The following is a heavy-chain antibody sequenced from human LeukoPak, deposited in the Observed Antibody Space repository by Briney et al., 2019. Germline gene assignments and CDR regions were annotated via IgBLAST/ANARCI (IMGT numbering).Heavy chain of an antibody. CDR3: ARVTEWNDFDY. CDR1: GGSISSSSYY. Sequence: SETLSLTCTVSGGSISSSSYYWGWIRQPPGKGLERIGSIYYTGSTNYNPSLKSRVTMSVDTSTNQFSLKLNSVTAADTAVYYCARVTEWNDFDYWGQGTLVTVS. CDR2: IYYTGST. V-gene: IGHV4-39*07. D-gene: IGHD1-1*01. J-gene: IGHJ4*02.